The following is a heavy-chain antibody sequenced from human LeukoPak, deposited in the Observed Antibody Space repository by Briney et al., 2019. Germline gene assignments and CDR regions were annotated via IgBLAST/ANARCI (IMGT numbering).Heavy chain of an antibody. D-gene: IGHD3-10*01. CDR2: ISGSGGST. Sequence: GGSLRLSCAASGFTFSSYAMSWVRQAPGKGLEWVSAISGSGGSTYYADSVKGRFTISRDDSKNTLYLQMNSLRAEDTAVYYCAKDHTVRGVSDYWGQGTLVTVSS. J-gene: IGHJ4*02. V-gene: IGHV3-23*01. CDR1: GFTFSSYA. CDR3: AKDHTVRGVSDY.